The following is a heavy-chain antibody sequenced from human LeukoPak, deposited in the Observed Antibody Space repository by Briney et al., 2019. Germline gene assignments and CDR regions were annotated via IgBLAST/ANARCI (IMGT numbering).Heavy chain of an antibody. CDR1: GFTFSDYQ. CDR2: ISSSGSKV. CDR3: ASSYSSSRFDY. J-gene: IGHJ4*02. V-gene: IGHV3-11*04. D-gene: IGHD6-6*01. Sequence: GGFLRLSCTASGFTFSDYQMSWIRQAPGKGLDWVSYISSSGSKVYYADSVKGRFTISRDNAKNSLYLQMNSLRAEDTAAYYCASSYSSSRFDYWGQGTLVTVSS.